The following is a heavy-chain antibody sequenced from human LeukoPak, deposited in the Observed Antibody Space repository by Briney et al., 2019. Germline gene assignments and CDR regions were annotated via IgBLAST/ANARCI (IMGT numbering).Heavy chain of an antibody. CDR1: GYTFTGYY. V-gene: IGHV1-2*02. D-gene: IGHD1-26*01. CDR3: ARSGYYYDLDV. J-gene: IGHJ6*02. CDR2: MRWNNPSSGGT. Sequence: GASVKVSCKTSGYTFTGYYMHWVRQAPGQGLEWMGWMRWNNPSSGGTNYAQRFQGRVTMTRDTSISTAYMELYRLTSDDTAVYYCARSGYYYDLDVWGQGTTVTVSS.